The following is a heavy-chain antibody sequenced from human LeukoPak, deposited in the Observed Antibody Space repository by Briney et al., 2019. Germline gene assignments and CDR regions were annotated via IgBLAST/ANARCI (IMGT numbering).Heavy chain of an antibody. D-gene: IGHD6-19*01. CDR3: ATVSSSGWYGRLDY. CDR1: GFTFSSYG. CDR2: IRYDGSNK. J-gene: IGHJ4*02. Sequence: GGSLRLSCAASGFTFSSYGMHWVRQAPGKGREWVAFIRYDGSNKYYVDSVKGRFTISRDNSKNTLYLQMNSLRAEDTAVYYCATVSSSGWYGRLDYWGQGTLVTVSS. V-gene: IGHV3-30*02.